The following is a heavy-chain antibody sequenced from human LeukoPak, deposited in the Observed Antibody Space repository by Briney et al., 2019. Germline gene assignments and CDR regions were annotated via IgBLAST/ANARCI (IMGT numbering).Heavy chain of an antibody. D-gene: IGHD6-19*01. CDR2: IYTSGST. Sequence: SETLSLTCTAAGGSISSYYWSWIGQPAGKGLHWIGRIYTSGSTNYNPSLKSRVTMSVDTPKNQFSLKLSSVTAADTAVYYCARDHSVAPYYYYSMDVWGKGTTVTVSS. J-gene: IGHJ6*03. CDR1: GGSISSYY. V-gene: IGHV4-4*07. CDR3: ARDHSVAPYYYYSMDV.